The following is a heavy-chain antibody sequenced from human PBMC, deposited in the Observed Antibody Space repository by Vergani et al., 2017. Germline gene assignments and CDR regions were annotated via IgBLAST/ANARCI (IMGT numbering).Heavy chain of an antibody. CDR3: AKDHCSSTSCYSTLFDY. J-gene: IGHJ4*02. CDR1: GFTFSSYA. Sequence: EVQLLESGGGLVQPGGSLRLSCAASGFTFSSYAMSWVRQAPGKGLEWVSAISGSGGSTYYADSVKGRFTISRDTSKNTLYLQMNSLIAEDTAVYYCAKDHCSSTSCYSTLFDYWGQGTLVTVSS. CDR2: ISGSGGST. D-gene: IGHD2-2*01. V-gene: IGHV3-23*01.